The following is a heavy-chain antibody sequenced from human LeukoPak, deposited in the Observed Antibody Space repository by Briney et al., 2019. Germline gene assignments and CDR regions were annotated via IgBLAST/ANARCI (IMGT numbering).Heavy chain of an antibody. CDR2: IYHSGST. J-gene: IGHJ6*04. CDR1: GGSISSSNW. D-gene: IGHD6-13*01. Sequence: SETLSLTCAVPGGSISSSNWWSWVRQPPGKGLEWIGEIYHSGSTNYNPSLKSRVTISVDKSKNQFSLKLSSVTAADTAVYYCARWYSSSWSHYYGMDVWGKGTTVTVSS. V-gene: IGHV4-4*02. CDR3: ARWYSSSWSHYYGMDV.